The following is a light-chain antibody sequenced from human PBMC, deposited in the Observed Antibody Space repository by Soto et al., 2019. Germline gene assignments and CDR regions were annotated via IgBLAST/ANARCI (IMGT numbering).Light chain of an antibody. CDR3: CSFAGTNTTALYV. V-gene: IGLV2-11*01. Sequence: QSVLTQPRSVSGSPGPSVTISCTGTSSDVGGYNYVSWYQQHPGKAPKLMIYDVSQRPSGVPDRFSGSKSGNTASLTISGLQAEDEADYYCCSFAGTNTTALYVFGTGTKVTVL. CDR2: DVS. J-gene: IGLJ1*01. CDR1: SSDVGGYNY.